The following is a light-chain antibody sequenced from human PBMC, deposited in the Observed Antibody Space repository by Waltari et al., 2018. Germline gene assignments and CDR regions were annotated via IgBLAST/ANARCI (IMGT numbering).Light chain of an antibody. CDR1: QSVSSY. Sequence: EIVLTQSPGTLSLSPGDRATLSCRASQSVSSYLAWYQQKPGQAPRLLIYGASSSATGIPDRFSGSGSGTDFTLTISRLEPEDFAVYYCQQYSTSPFTFGQGTKLEIK. J-gene: IGKJ2*01. CDR2: GAS. V-gene: IGKV3-20*01. CDR3: QQYSTSPFT.